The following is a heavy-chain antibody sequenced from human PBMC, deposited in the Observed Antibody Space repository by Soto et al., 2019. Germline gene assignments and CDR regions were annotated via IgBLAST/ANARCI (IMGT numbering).Heavy chain of an antibody. Sequence: SETLSLTCTVSGASVSRYDVAWIRQSPGKGLEWIGFLYSSGSTNYNSSLKSRVTISVDTSMTQFSLRLSSVTAADTAVYYCARRVSAYYDFWGQGTRVTVSS. J-gene: IGHJ4*02. CDR2: LYSSGST. CDR1: GASVSRYD. D-gene: IGHD2-8*01. CDR3: ARRVSAYYDF. V-gene: IGHV4-59*02.